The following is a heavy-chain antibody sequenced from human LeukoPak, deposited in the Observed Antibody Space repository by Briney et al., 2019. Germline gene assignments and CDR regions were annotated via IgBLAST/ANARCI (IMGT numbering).Heavy chain of an antibody. Sequence: SETLSLTCTVSGGSISSSSYYWGWIRQPPGKGLEWIGSIYYSGSTYYNPSLKSRVTISVDTSKNQFSLKLSSVTAADTAVYYCAGNDILTGYYDHYYFDYWGQGTLVTVSS. CDR1: GGSISSSSYY. V-gene: IGHV4-39*07. J-gene: IGHJ4*02. D-gene: IGHD3-9*01. CDR2: IYYSGST. CDR3: AGNDILTGYYDHYYFDY.